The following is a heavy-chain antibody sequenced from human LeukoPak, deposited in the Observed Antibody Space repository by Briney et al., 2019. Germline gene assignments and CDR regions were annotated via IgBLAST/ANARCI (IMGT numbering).Heavy chain of an antibody. D-gene: IGHD2-21*02. CDR3: ARRCGGDCYDAFDI. J-gene: IGHJ3*02. CDR1: GYSENFYG. V-gene: IGHV1-18*01. CDR2: ISAQHGQT. Sequence: GASVKVSCKTSGYSENFYGITWVRQVAGQGLEWMGWISAQHGQTEYAPNSQDRVTMTTDTYTNTAYMELRSLRSDDTAVYYCARRCGGDCYDAFDIWGQGTMVTVSS.